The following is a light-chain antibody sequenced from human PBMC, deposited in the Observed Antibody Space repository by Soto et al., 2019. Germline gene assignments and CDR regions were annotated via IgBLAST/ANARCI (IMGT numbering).Light chain of an antibody. CDR1: SSNIGSNT. Sequence: QSVLTQPPSASGTPEQRVTISCSGSSSNIGSNTVNWYQQLPGTAPKLLIYSNNQRPSGVPDRFSGSKSGTSASLAISGLQSEDEADYYCAAWDDSLNGGYVFGTGTMVTVL. V-gene: IGLV1-44*01. J-gene: IGLJ1*01. CDR2: SNN. CDR3: AAWDDSLNGGYV.